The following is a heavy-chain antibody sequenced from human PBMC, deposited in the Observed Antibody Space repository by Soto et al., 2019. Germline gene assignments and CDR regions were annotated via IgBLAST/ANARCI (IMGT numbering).Heavy chain of an antibody. CDR3: ARDLGGTTVTPEGYYGMDV. Sequence: ASVKVSCKASGGTFSSYAISWVRQAPGQGLEWMGGIIPIFGTANYAQKFQGRVTITADESTSTAYMELSSLRSEDTAVYYCARDLGGTTVTPEGYYGMDVWGQGTTVTVSS. J-gene: IGHJ6*02. CDR1: GGTFSSYA. V-gene: IGHV1-69*13. CDR2: IIPIFGTA. D-gene: IGHD4-17*01.